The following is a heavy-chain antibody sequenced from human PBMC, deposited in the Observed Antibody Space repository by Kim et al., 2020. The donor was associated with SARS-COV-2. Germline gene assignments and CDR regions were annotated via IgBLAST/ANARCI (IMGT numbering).Heavy chain of an antibody. Sequence: ASVKVSCKASGYTFTSYAMHWVRQAPGQRLEWMGWINAGNGNTKYSQKFQGRVTITRDTSASTAYMELSSLRSEDTAVYYCARGSSYYYGSGSYYTPPNYYYGMDVWGQGTTVTVSS. D-gene: IGHD3-10*01. CDR3: ARGSSYYYGSGSYYTPPNYYYGMDV. J-gene: IGHJ6*02. CDR2: INAGNGNT. CDR1: GYTFTSYA. V-gene: IGHV1-3*01.